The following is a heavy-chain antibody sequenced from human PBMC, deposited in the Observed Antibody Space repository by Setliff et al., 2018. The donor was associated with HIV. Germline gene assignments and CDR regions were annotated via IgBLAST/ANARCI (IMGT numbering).Heavy chain of an antibody. J-gene: IGHJ5*02. CDR1: GYTFTDFY. CDR3: ARAHFLVAMTRNWFDP. D-gene: IGHD5-12*01. Sequence: ASVKVSCKASGYTFTDFYIHWVRQAPGQGLECIGRINPKSGVADYLKKFQGRVTMTADTLSNTAHMELIRPRFDDTAVYYCARAHFLVAMTRNWFDPWGQGTLVTVSS. V-gene: IGHV1-2*06. CDR2: INPKSGVA.